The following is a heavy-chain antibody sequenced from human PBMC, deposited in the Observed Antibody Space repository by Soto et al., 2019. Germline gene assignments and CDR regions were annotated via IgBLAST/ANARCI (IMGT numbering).Heavy chain of an antibody. V-gene: IGHV3-48*01. CDR1: GFIFSNYN. D-gene: IGHD3-16*01. CDR2: IHGSTTII. J-gene: IGHJ4*02. Sequence: VHLVESGGALVQPGGSLRLSCAASGFIFSNYNMNWVRQAPGKGLEWVSTIHGSTTIIDYADSVKGRFTISRDNDRYSLYLQMNNLRADDTAVYYCARDYGGTRDNFFDYWGQGNLVTVSS. CDR3: ARDYGGTRDNFFDY.